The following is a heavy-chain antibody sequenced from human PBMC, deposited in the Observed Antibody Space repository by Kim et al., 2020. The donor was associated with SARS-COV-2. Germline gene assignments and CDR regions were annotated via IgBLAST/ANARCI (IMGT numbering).Heavy chain of an antibody. J-gene: IGHJ4*02. V-gene: IGHV3-33*01. CDR3: ARDRGTSGSYYPPTFFFDV. CDR1: GFTFSSYG. Sequence: GGSLRLSCAASGFTFSSYGIHWVRQAPGKGLEWVAVIWFDGINKYYADSVKGRFTISRDNSKITLYLQMNSLRGEDTAVYYCARDRGTSGSYYPPTFFFDVWGQGTLVTVSS. CDR2: IWFDGINK. D-gene: IGHD3-10*01.